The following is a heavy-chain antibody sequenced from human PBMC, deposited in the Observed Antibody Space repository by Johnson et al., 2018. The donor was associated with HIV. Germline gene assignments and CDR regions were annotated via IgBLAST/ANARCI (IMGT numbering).Heavy chain of an antibody. V-gene: IGHV3-30*04. CDR3: ARDWAVVGATGSDAFEI. CDR1: GFTFSSYA. D-gene: IGHD2-15*01. J-gene: IGHJ3*02. CDR2: ISSDGSHK. Sequence: QVQLVESGGGVVQPGRSLRLSCAASGFTFSSYAMHWVRPAPGKGLEWVAVISSDGSHKYYADSVKGRFPISRDNSKNTRYLQMNSLRAEDTAVYYWARDWAVVGATGSDAFEIWGQGTMVTVSS.